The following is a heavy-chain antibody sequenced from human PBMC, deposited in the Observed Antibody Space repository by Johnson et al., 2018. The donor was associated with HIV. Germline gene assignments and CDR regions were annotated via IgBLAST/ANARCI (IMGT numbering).Heavy chain of an antibody. Sequence: QVQLVESGGGVVQPGRSLRLSCAASGFTFSSYAMHWVRQAPGTGRAWVAVISYDGSNKYYADSVKGRLTIPRDNSKNTLYLQMNSLRAEDTAVYYCASQIYDYDSGGYSGVFDIWGQGTMVTVSS. V-gene: IGHV3-30-3*01. CDR1: GFTFSSYA. CDR2: ISYDGSNK. CDR3: ASQIYDYDSGGYSGVFDI. D-gene: IGHD3-22*01. J-gene: IGHJ3*02.